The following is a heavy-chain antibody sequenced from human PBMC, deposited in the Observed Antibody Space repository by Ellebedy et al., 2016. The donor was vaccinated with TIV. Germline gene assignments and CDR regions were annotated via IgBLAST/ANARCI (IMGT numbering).Heavy chain of an antibody. CDR2: INHSGST. V-gene: IGHV4-34*01. CDR1: GGSFSGYY. CDR3: ARHSAYSESGGGGIDY. D-gene: IGHD1-26*01. Sequence: MPSETLSLTCAVYGGSFSGYYWSWIRQPPGKGLEWIGEINHSGSTHYNPSLKSRVTLSVDTSKNQFSLKLSSVTATDPAVYYCARHSAYSESGGGGIDYWGQGTLVTVSS. J-gene: IGHJ4*02.